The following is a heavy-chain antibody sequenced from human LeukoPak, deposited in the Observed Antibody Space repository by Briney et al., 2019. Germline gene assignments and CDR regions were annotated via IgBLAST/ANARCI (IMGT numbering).Heavy chain of an antibody. CDR1: GFTFSSYA. Sequence: GGSLRLSCAASGFTFSSYAMHWVRQAPGKGLEWVAVISYDGSNKYYADSVKGRFTISRDNSKNTLYLQMNSLRAEDTAVYYCARDQGRELGMDYWGQGTLVTVSS. J-gene: IGHJ4*02. D-gene: IGHD7-27*01. CDR2: ISYDGSNK. CDR3: ARDQGRELGMDY. V-gene: IGHV3-30-3*01.